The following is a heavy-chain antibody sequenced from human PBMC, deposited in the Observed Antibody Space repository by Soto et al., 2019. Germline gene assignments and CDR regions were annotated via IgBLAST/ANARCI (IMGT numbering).Heavy chain of an antibody. V-gene: IGHV3-23*01. CDR3: AKVRLSDYYFYYGMDV. J-gene: IGHJ6*02. CDR2: ISGSGGST. D-gene: IGHD3-10*01. CDR1: GFTFTNYA. Sequence: GGSLRLSCAASGFTFTNYAMSWVRQAPGKGLEWVSAISGSGGSTFYADSVKGRFTISRDNSRNMLYLRMSSLRAEDTAVYYCAKVRLSDYYFYYGMDVWGQGTTVTSP.